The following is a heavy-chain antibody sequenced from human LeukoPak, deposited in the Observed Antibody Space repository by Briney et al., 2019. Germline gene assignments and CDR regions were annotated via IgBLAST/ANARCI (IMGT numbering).Heavy chain of an antibody. CDR3: ARSPANRGPARASGRLVNWFDP. CDR1: GYTFTSYD. D-gene: IGHD2-2*01. J-gene: IGHJ5*02. CDR2: MNPNSGNT. Sequence: APVKVSCKASGYTFTSYDINWVRQATGQGLEWMGWMNPNSGNTGYAQRFQGRVTITRNTSISTAYMELSSLRSEDTAVYYCARSPANRGPARASGRLVNWFDPWGQGTLVTVSS. V-gene: IGHV1-8*03.